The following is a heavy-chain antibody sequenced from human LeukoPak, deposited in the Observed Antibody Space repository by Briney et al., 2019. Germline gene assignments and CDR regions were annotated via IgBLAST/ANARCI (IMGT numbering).Heavy chain of an antibody. J-gene: IGHJ4*02. CDR1: GGSISSYY. V-gene: IGHV4-4*07. D-gene: IGHD3-3*01. Sequence: KASETLSLTCTVSGGSISSYYWSWIRQPAGKGLEWIGRIYTSGSTNYNPSLKSRVTMSVDTSKNQFSLKLSSVTAADTAVYYCARETRGFWSGYPETNFDYWGQRTLVTVSS. CDR2: IYTSGST. CDR3: ARETRGFWSGYPETNFDY.